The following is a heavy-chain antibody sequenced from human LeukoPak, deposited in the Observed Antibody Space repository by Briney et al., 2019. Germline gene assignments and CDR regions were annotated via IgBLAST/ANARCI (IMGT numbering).Heavy chain of an antibody. CDR3: ARIKTSGSYLDY. Sequence: SETLSLTCAVYGGSFSGYYWSWIRQPPGKGLEWIGEINHSGSTNYNPSLKSRVTISVDTSKNQFSLKLSSVTAADTAVYYCARIKTSGSYLDYWGQGTLVTVSS. CDR2: INHSGST. CDR1: GGSFSGYY. V-gene: IGHV4-34*01. D-gene: IGHD1-26*01. J-gene: IGHJ4*02.